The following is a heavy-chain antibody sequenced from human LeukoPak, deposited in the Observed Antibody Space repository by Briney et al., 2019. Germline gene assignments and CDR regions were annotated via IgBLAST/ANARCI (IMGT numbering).Heavy chain of an antibody. D-gene: IGHD2-15*01. CDR2: IIPILGIA. V-gene: IGHV1-69*04. CDR1: GGTFSSYA. J-gene: IGHJ5*02. CDR3: ARGYCSGGSCPSWFDP. Sequence: SVKVSCKASGGTFSSYAIGWVRQAPGQGLEWMGRIIPILGIANYAQKFQGRVTITADKSTSTAYMELSSLRSEDTAVYYCARGYCSGGSCPSWFDPWGQGTLVTVSS.